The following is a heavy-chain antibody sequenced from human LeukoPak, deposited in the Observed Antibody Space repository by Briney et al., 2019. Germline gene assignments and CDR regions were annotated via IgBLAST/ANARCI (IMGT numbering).Heavy chain of an antibody. Sequence: GGSRRLSCAASGFTFSSYAMSWVRQAPGKGLEWVSGISGSGDNTYYADSVKGRFTISRDNSKNTLYVQVNSLGTEDTAAYYCAKGSYYDSSGSFYFDYWGQGTLVTVSS. D-gene: IGHD3-22*01. V-gene: IGHV3-23*01. J-gene: IGHJ4*02. CDR2: ISGSGDNT. CDR1: GFTFSSYA. CDR3: AKGSYYDSSGSFYFDY.